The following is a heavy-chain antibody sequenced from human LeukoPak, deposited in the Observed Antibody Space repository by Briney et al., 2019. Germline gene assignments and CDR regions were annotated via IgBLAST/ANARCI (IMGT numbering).Heavy chain of an antibody. CDR2: ISWNGGST. V-gene: IGHV3-20*04. J-gene: IGHJ3*02. CDR3: ARMKSIVGATRNDAFDI. CDR1: GFTFDDYA. Sequence: GGSLRLSCAASGFTFDDYAMHWVRQAPGKGLEWVSGISWNGGSTGYADSVKGRFTISRDNAKNSLYLQMNSLRAEDTALYYCARMKSIVGATRNDAFDIWGQGTMVTVSS. D-gene: IGHD1-26*01.